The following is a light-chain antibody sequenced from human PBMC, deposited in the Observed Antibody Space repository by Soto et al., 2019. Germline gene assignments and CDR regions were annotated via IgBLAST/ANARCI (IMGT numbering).Light chain of an antibody. CDR3: HQYYSTPRRFT. V-gene: IGKV4-1*01. CDR2: WAS. Sequence: DIVMTQSPDSLAVSLGERATINCKSSQSVLYSSNNKNYLAWYQQKPGQPPKLLIYWASTRESGVPDRFSGRGSGTDFPLTISSLQAEDVAVYYCHQYYSTPRRFTFGPGTKVDIK. J-gene: IGKJ3*01. CDR1: QSVLYSSNNKNY.